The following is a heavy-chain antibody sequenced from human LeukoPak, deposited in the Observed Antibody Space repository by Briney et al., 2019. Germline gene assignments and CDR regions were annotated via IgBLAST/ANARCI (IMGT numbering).Heavy chain of an antibody. CDR1: GYTFTGYY. J-gene: IGHJ4*02. V-gene: IGHV1-2*02. Sequence: ASVKVSCKASGYTFTGYYMHWVRQAPGQGLEWMGWINPNSGGTNYAQKFQGRVTMTRDTFISTAYMELRRLRFDDTAVYYCARGAPQYYYDNSGYLDYWGQGTLVTVSS. D-gene: IGHD3-22*01. CDR2: INPNSGGT. CDR3: ARGAPQYYYDNSGYLDY.